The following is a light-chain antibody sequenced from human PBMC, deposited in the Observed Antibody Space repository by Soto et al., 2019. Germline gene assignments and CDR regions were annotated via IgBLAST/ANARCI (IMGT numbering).Light chain of an antibody. Sequence: DIQMTQSPSTLSASVGDRVTITCRASQSISSWLAWYQQKPGKAPKLLIYKASSFESGVPSRFSGSSSCTEFTLTIISLQPDDFATYYCQHPGTFGQGTKVEIK. CDR1: QSISSW. CDR3: QHPGT. J-gene: IGKJ1*01. V-gene: IGKV1-5*03. CDR2: KAS.